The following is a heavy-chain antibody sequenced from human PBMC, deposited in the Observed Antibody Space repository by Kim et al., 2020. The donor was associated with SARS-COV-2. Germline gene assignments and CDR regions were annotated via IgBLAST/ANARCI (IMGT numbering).Heavy chain of an antibody. D-gene: IGHD5-12*01. V-gene: IGHV4-34*01. CDR3: ARGFKRGYSGYDPRAGY. J-gene: IGHJ4*02. Sequence: LKSRVTISVDTSKNQFSLKLSSVTAADTAVYYCARGFKRGYSGYDPRAGYWGQGTLVTVSS.